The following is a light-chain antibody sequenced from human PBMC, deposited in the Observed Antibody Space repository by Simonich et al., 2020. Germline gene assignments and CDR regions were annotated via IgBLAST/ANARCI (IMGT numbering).Light chain of an antibody. CDR1: VLAKKY. CDR2: KDR. J-gene: IGLJ1*01. CDR3: YSAADNNLRV. V-gene: IGLV3-27*01. Sequence: SYELTQPSSVSVSPGQTARITCSGDVLAKKYARWFQQKPGQAPVLGIYKDRERPSGIPGRFSGSSSGTTVTLTISGAQVEDEADYYCYSAADNNLRVFGTGTKVTVL.